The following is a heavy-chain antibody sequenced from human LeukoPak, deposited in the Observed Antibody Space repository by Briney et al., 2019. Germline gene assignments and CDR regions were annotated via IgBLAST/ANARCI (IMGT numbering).Heavy chain of an antibody. J-gene: IGHJ4*02. CDR3: ARDRELGY. CDR2: IYHSGST. Sequence: SETLSLTCTVSGYSISSGYYWGWIRQPPGKGLEWIGNIYHSGSTYYNPSLKSRVTISVDTSKNQFSLKLTSVTAADTAVYYCARDRELGYWGQGTLVTVSS. CDR1: GYSISSGYY. D-gene: IGHD3-10*01. V-gene: IGHV4-38-2*02.